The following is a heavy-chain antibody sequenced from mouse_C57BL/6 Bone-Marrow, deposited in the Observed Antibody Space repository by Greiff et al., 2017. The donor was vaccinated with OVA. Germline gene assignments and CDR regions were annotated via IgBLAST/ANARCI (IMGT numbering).Heavy chain of an antibody. D-gene: IGHD2-2*01. CDR3: AREGVTTHFDY. Sequence: QVQLQQPGAELVRPGSSVKLSCKASGYTFTSYWMHWVKQRPIQGLEWIGNIDPSDSETHYNQKFKDKATLTVDKSSSTAYMQLSSLTSEDSAVYYCAREGVTTHFDYWGKGTTLTVSS. CDR1: GYTFTSYW. J-gene: IGHJ2*01. CDR2: IDPSDSET. V-gene: IGHV1-52*01.